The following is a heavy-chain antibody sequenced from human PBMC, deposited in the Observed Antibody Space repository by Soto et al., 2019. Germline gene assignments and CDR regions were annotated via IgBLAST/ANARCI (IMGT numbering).Heavy chain of an antibody. Sequence: PGGSLRLSCAASGFTFSSYSMNWVRQAPGKGLEWVSSISSSSSYIYYADSVKGRFTISRDNAKNSLYLQMNSLRAEDTAVYYCASLRTPDYGHTQDYWGQGTLVTV. D-gene: IGHD3-10*01. J-gene: IGHJ4*02. CDR2: ISSSSSYI. V-gene: IGHV3-21*01. CDR3: ASLRTPDYGHTQDY. CDR1: GFTFSSYS.